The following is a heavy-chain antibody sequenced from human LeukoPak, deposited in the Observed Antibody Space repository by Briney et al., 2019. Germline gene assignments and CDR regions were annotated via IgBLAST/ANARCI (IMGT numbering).Heavy chain of an antibody. V-gene: IGHV3-23*01. D-gene: IGHD2-2*01. Sequence: GGSLRLSCAASGFTFSSYAMTWVRQAQGKGLEWVSVISGSGGSTYYPDSVKGRFTISRDNSKNTLYLQTNSLRAEDTAVYHCAKVMRHVVVVPAAMDYWGQGTLVTISS. CDR2: ISGSGGST. CDR1: GFTFSSYA. J-gene: IGHJ4*02. CDR3: AKVMRHVVVVPAAMDY.